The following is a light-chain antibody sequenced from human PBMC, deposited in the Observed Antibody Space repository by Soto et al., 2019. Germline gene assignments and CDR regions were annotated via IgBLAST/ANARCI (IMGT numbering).Light chain of an antibody. V-gene: IGLV2-8*01. CDR2: EVS. Sequence: QSALTQPPSASGCPGQSVTISCAGTSSDVGGYKYVSWYQQHPGKAPKLIIYEVSERPSGVPDRFFGSKSGNTASLTVSGLQPEDEADYYCSAYSGRDKLVFGGGTKLTVL. J-gene: IGLJ3*02. CDR1: SSDVGGYKY. CDR3: SAYSGRDKLV.